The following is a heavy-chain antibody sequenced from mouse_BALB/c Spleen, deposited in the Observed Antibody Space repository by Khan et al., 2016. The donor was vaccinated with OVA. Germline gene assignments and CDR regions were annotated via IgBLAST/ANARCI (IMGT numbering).Heavy chain of an antibody. CDR1: GYTFINYW. CDR3: ARRGLRWDFDY. Sequence: QVQLQQSGAELAKPGASVKMSCKASGYTFINYWILWVKQRPGQGLEWIGYINPSTAYTEYNQNFKDKATLTADKSSRTAYMQLSSLTSEDSAVXYCARRGLRWDFDYWGQGTTLTVSS. CDR2: INPSTAYT. J-gene: IGHJ2*01. V-gene: IGHV1-7*01. D-gene: IGHD1-1*01.